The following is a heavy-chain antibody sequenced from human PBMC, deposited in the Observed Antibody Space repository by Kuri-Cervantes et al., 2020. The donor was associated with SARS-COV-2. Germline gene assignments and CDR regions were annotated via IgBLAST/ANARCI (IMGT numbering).Heavy chain of an antibody. V-gene: IGHV4-61*02. D-gene: IGHD5-12*01. J-gene: IGHJ4*02. CDR3: ARRSGYDLDFDY. CDR1: GGPISSGSYY. Sequence: LRLSCTVSGGPISSGSYYWSWIRQPAGKGLEWIGRIYTSGSTNYNPSLKSRVTISVDTSKNQFSLKLSSVTAADTAVYYCARRSGYDLDFDYWGQGTLVTVSS. CDR2: IYTSGST.